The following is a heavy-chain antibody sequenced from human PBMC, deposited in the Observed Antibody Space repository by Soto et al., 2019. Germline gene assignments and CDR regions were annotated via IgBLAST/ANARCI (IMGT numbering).Heavy chain of an antibody. J-gene: IGHJ6*02. CDR1: GYTLTELS. D-gene: IGHD4-4*01. V-gene: IGHV1-24*01. CDR3: ATDRAVTTPYYYYGMDV. CDR2: FDPEDGET. Sequence: ASVKVSCKVSGYTLTELSMHWVRQAPGKGLEWMGGFDPEDGETIYAQKFQGRVTMTEDTSTDTAYMELSSLRSEDTAVYYCATDRAVTTPYYYYGMDVWGQGTTVTVSS.